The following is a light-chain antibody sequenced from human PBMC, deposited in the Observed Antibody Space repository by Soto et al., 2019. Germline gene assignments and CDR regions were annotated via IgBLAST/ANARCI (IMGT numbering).Light chain of an antibody. CDR2: EVS. V-gene: IGLV2-14*03. Sequence: QSVLTQPASLSGSPGQSITISCTGTSSDVGAYDFVSWYQQHPDKAPKLMIYEVSNRPSGVSNRFSGSKSVNTATLTISGLQAEDEADYYCRSYTSSSTRVFGTGTKVTVL. CDR3: RSYTSSSTRV. CDR1: SSDVGAYDF. J-gene: IGLJ1*01.